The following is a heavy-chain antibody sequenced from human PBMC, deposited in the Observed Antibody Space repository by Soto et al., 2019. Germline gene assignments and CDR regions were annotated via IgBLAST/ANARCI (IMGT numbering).Heavy chain of an antibody. CDR3: PRAPRIAGEYYFDS. V-gene: IGHV3-30*03. D-gene: IGHD6-13*01. Sequence: PWGSLKLSCAASGFSFNNYVVSWVFQAPGKGLEWVAFISYDGSSKFYADPMKGRHTISRDNSKNTLYLQMNSLRAEDTAVYYSPRAPRIAGEYYFDSWGQGTLVTVS. CDR2: ISYDGSSK. J-gene: IGHJ4*02. CDR1: GFSFNNYV.